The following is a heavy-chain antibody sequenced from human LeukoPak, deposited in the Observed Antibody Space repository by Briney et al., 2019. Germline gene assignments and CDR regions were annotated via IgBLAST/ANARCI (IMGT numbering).Heavy chain of an antibody. Sequence: PGGSLRLSCAASGFTFSNAWMTWVRQAPGKRLEWVGRIKSKTDGGTTDHAAPVKGRFTISRDDSKNTLYLQMNSLKTEDTAVYYCTTGSPTATAGTFYYYYGMDVWGQGTTVTVSS. J-gene: IGHJ6*02. CDR1: GFTFSNAW. D-gene: IGHD6-13*01. V-gene: IGHV3-15*01. CDR3: TTGSPTATAGTFYYYYGMDV. CDR2: IKSKTDGGTT.